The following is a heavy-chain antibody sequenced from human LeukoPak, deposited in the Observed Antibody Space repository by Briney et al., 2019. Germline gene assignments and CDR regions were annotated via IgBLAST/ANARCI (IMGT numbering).Heavy chain of an antibody. D-gene: IGHD2-2*01. CDR2: ISGDGGST. Sequence: GGSLRLSWAASGFTFDDYAMHWVRQAPGKGLEWVSLISGDGGSTYYADSVKGRFTISRDNSKNSLYLQMNSLRTEDTALYYCAKAQPRPTPRTHEGIVVVPAALDFDYWGQGTLVTVSS. J-gene: IGHJ4*02. V-gene: IGHV3-43*02. CDR1: GFTFDDYA. CDR3: AKAQPRPTPRTHEGIVVVPAALDFDY.